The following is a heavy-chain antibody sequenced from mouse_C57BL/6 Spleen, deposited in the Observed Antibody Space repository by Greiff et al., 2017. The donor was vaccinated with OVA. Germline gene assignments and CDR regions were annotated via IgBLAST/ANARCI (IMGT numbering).Heavy chain of an antibody. CDR3: ARDYYGSSFDY. V-gene: IGHV1-72*01. D-gene: IGHD1-1*01. CDR1: GYTFTIYW. Sequence: HLHHPFSYLFNPFSSVKLSCNSSGYTFTIYWMHWVKQRPGRGLEWIGRIDPNSGGTKYNEKFKSKATLTVDKPSSTAYMQLSSLTSEDSAVYYCARDYYGSSFDYWGQGTTLTVSS. CDR2: IDPNSGGT. J-gene: IGHJ2*01.